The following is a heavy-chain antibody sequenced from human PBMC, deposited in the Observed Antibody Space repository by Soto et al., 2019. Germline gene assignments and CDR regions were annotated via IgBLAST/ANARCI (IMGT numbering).Heavy chain of an antibody. CDR3: ARYGYSYGLDY. CDR2: IYYSGST. V-gene: IGHV4-59*01. CDR1: GGSISSYY. Sequence: QVQLQESGPGLVKPSETLSLTCTVSGGSISSYYWSWIRQPPGKGLEWIGYIYYSGSTNYNPSLKSRVTISVDTSKNQFSLKLSSVTAADTAVYYCARYGYSYGLDYWGQGNLVTVSS. J-gene: IGHJ4*02. D-gene: IGHD5-18*01.